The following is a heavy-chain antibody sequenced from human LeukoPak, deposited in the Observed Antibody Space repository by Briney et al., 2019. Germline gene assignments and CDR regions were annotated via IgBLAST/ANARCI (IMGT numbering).Heavy chain of an antibody. Sequence: GGSLRLSCAASGFTFSSYDMHWVRQAPGKGLEWVSAIGTAGDTYYPGSVKGRFTISRENAKNSLYLQMNSLRAGDTAVYYCARAAYSSGWHAFDIWGQGTMVTVSS. V-gene: IGHV3-13*01. J-gene: IGHJ3*02. CDR3: ARAAYSSGWHAFDI. CDR2: IGTAGDT. CDR1: GFTFSSYD. D-gene: IGHD6-19*01.